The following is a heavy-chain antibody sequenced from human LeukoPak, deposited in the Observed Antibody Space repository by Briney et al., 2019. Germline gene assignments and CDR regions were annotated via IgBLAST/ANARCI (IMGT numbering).Heavy chain of an antibody. CDR2: ITNCGGST. Sequence: GGSLRLSCAASGFTFSIYAMNWVRQAPGKGLEWVSTITNCGGSTYYAESVNGRFTISRDNSKNMLYLQMNSLKAEDTAVYYCAKTTALDYWGQGTLVTVSS. D-gene: IGHD4-17*01. V-gene: IGHV3-23*01. CDR1: GFTFSIYA. CDR3: AKTTALDY. J-gene: IGHJ4*02.